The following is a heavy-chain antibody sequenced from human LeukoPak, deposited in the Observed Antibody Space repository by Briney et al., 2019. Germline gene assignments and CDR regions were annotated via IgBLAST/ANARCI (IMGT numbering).Heavy chain of an antibody. Sequence: ASVKVSCKVSGYTLTELSMHWVRQAPGKGLEWMGGFDPEDGETIYAQKFQGRVTMTRDMSTSTVYMELSSLRSEDMAVYYCARVVKYRSGPLTDLLPYYFDYWGQGTLVTVSS. J-gene: IGHJ4*02. CDR2: FDPEDGET. CDR3: ARVVKYRSGPLTDLLPYYFDY. CDR1: GYTLTELS. D-gene: IGHD6-19*01. V-gene: IGHV1-24*01.